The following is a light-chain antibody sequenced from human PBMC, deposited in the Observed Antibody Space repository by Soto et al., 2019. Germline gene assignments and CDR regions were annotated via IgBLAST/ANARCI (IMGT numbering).Light chain of an antibody. Sequence: DIQMTQSPPSLSASVGDRVTITCRASQGISNYLAWYQQKPGKVPKLLIYAASTLQSGAPSRFSGSGSGTDFTLTITSLQPEDVATYYCQKYKSAPFTFGPGTKVDIK. V-gene: IGKV1-27*01. J-gene: IGKJ3*01. CDR3: QKYKSAPFT. CDR2: AAS. CDR1: QGISNY.